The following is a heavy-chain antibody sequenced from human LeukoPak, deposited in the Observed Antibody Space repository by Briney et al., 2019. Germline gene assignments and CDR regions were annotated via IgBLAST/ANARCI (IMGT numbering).Heavy chain of an antibody. Sequence: GGSLRLSCAASGFTFSSYEMNWVRQAPGKGLEWISYISDSGTTINCADSVKGRFTISRDNAKNSLYLQMNSLRAEDTAVYYCVRDHSGWSLDPWGQGTLVTVSS. CDR3: VRDHSGWSLDP. CDR2: ISDSGTTI. CDR1: GFTFSSYE. J-gene: IGHJ5*02. D-gene: IGHD6-19*01. V-gene: IGHV3-48*03.